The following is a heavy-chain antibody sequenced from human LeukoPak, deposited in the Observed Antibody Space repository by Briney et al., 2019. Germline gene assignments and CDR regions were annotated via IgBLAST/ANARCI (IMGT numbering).Heavy chain of an antibody. CDR1: GGSITSSSHY. V-gene: IGHV4-39*01. J-gene: IGHJ4*02. CDR2: VYYSGDT. CDR3: ARSATPTYYYYDSSGYFDY. D-gene: IGHD3-22*01. Sequence: PSETLSLTCTVSGGSITSSSHYWGWIRQPPGKGLEWIGSVYYSGDTYYNPSLKSRVTISVDTSRSQFSLRLSSVTAADTAVYYCARSATPTYYYYDSSGYFDYWGQGTLVTVSS.